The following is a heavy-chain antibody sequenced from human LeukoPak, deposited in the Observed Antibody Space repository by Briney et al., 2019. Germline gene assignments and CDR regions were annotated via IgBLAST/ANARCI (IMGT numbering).Heavy chain of an antibody. CDR2: INHSGST. D-gene: IGHD3-3*01. J-gene: IGHJ6*03. V-gene: IGHV4-34*01. CDR3: ARVKYYDFWSGPSNYYYYMDV. CDR1: GGSFSGYY. Sequence: SETLSLTCAVYGGSFSGYYWSWIRQPPGKGLEWIGEINHSGSTNYNPSLKSRVTISVDTSKNQFSLKLSSVTAADTAVYYCARVKYYDFWSGPSNYYYYMDVWGKGTTVTVSS.